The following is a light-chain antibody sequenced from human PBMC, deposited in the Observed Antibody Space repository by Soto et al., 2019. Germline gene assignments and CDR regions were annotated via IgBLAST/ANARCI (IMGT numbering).Light chain of an antibody. V-gene: IGKV1-5*03. CDR2: VAS. CDR1: QNIDNY. J-gene: IGKJ1*01. Sequence: EIQVTQSPSSLSASVGYSFTITCRSSQNIDNYLNWYQHKPGKAPKLLIYVASHLQSGVPSRFSGSGSGTEFTLTISSLQPDDFETYYCQHYNSYSEAFGQGTKVDIK. CDR3: QHYNSYSEA.